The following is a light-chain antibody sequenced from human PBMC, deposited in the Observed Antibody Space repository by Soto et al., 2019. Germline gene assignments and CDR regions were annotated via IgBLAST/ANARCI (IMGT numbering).Light chain of an antibody. Sequence: QSALTQPASVSGSPGQSITISCTGTSSDVGGYNYVSWYQQHPGKAPKLMIYEVSNRPSGVSNRFSGSKSGNTASLTISGLQAEDEADYYCSSYTSNSSSTYVFGTGTKLTVL. CDR2: EVS. V-gene: IGLV2-14*01. J-gene: IGLJ1*01. CDR3: SSYTSNSSSTYV. CDR1: SSDVGGYNY.